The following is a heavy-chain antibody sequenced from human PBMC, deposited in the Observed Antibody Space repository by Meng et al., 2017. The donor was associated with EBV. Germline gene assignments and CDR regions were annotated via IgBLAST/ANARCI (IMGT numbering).Heavy chain of an antibody. V-gene: IGHV4-34*01. J-gene: IGHJ4*02. CDR2: INHSGST. CDR3: ARGSYGSGSYFDY. Sequence: QVQLQQWGAXLLKPXXXLSLPCAAYGGSFSGYYWSWIRQPPGKGLEWIGEINHSGSTNYNPSLKSRVTISVDTSKNQFSLKLSSVTAADTAVYYCARGSYGSGSYFDYWGQGTLVTVSA. CDR1: GGSFSGYY. D-gene: IGHD3-10*01.